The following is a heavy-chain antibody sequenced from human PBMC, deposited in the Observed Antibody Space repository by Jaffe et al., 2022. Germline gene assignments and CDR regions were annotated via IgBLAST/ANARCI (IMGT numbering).Heavy chain of an antibody. CDR3: ARGQIRHERYSNLRYYYYYYYMDV. J-gene: IGHJ6*03. D-gene: IGHD4-4*01. V-gene: IGHV1-3*01. Sequence: QVQLVQSGAEVKKPGASVKVSCKASGYTFTSYAMHWVRQAPGQRLEWMGWINAGNGNTKYSQKFQGRVTITRDTSASTAYMELSSLRSEDTAVYYCARGQIRHERYSNLRYYYYYYYMDVWGKGTTVTVSS. CDR2: INAGNGNT. CDR1: GYTFTSYA.